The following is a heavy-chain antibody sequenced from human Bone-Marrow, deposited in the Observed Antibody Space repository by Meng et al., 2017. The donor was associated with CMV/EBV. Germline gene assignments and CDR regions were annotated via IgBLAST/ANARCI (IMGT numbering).Heavy chain of an antibody. CDR2: IYSGGST. CDR3: ARGEHCSSTSCYPHYYGMDV. CDR1: GFTVSSNY. Sequence: GGSLRLSCAASGFTVSSNYMSWVRQAPGKGLEWVSVIYSGGSTYYADSVKGRFTISRDNAKNTLYLQMNSLRAEDTAVYYCARGEHCSSTSCYPHYYGMDVWGQGTTVTVSS. V-gene: IGHV3-53*01. J-gene: IGHJ6*02. D-gene: IGHD2-2*01.